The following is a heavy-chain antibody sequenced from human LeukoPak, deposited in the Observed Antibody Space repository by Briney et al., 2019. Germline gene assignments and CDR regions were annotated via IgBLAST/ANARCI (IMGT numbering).Heavy chain of an antibody. D-gene: IGHD2-15*01. CDR3: ARQTSRSCSGGSCYSSGYFDY. Sequence: ESLKISCKGSGYSFTSYWIGWVRQMPGKGLDWMGIIYPGDSDTRYSPSFQGQVTISAAKSLRTAYLQWSSLKASDTAMYYCARQTSRSCSGGSCYSSGYFDYWGQGALVTVSS. J-gene: IGHJ4*02. V-gene: IGHV5-51*01. CDR2: IYPGDSDT. CDR1: GYSFTSYW.